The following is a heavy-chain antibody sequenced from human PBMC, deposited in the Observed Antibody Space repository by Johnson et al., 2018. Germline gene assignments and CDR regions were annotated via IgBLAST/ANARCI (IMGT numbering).Heavy chain of an antibody. CDR1: GFTFSSYA. V-gene: IGHV3-30-3*01. J-gene: IGHJ3*02. CDR3: AIPSYYRVEGAFDI. CDR2: ISYDGNDK. Sequence: VQLGESGGGVVQPGRSTRLSCAASGFTFSSYAMHWVRQAPGKGLEWVAVISYDGNDKYYADSVKGRFTISRDNSKNTLSLQMNSLRADDTAVYYCAIPSYYRVEGAFDIWGQGTMVTVSS. D-gene: IGHD1-14*01.